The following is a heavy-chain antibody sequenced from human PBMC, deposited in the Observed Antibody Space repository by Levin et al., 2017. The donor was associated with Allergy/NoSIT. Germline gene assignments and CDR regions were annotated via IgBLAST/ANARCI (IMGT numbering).Heavy chain of an antibody. Sequence: GGSLRLSCAASGFTFSNYWMHWVRQAPGKGLVWVSRINGDGSKTNYADSVKGRFTISRDNAKNTLYLQINSLRAEDTAVYYCARREGFCSGGTCYFDNWGQGTLVTVSS. D-gene: IGHD2-15*01. CDR3: ARREGFCSGGTCYFDN. J-gene: IGHJ4*02. CDR2: INGDGSKT. CDR1: GFTFSNYW. V-gene: IGHV3-74*01.